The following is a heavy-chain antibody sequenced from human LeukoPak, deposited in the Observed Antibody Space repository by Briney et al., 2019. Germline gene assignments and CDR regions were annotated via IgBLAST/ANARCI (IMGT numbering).Heavy chain of an antibody. Sequence: SETLSLTCSVSGYSISRGYYWAWIRQPPGKGLEWIATIFYTGNAHYNPSLKSRVTMSVDTVKNQFSLNLNSVTAADTAVYYCARQSSGYYYGWFDPWGQGTLVTVSS. D-gene: IGHD3-22*01. J-gene: IGHJ5*02. CDR1: GYSISRGYY. V-gene: IGHV4-38-2*02. CDR3: ARQSSGYYYGWFDP. CDR2: IFYTGNA.